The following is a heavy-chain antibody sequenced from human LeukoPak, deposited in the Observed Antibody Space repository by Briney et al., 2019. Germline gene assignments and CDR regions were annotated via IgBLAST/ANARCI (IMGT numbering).Heavy chain of an antibody. D-gene: IGHD3-3*01. CDR1: GFTFSSYG. J-gene: IGHJ4*02. CDR2: IRSSGAIT. Sequence: GSLRLSCVASGFTFSSYGMNWVRQAPGKGLEWVSGIRSSGAITYYADSVKGRFTLSRDNANNSLYLQMNSLRAEDTAVYYCSRGRRGGDYWGQGTLVTVSS. CDR3: SRGRRGGDY. V-gene: IGHV3-23*01.